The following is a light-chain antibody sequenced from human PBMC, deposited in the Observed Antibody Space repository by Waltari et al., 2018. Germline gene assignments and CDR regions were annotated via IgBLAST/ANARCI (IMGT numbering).Light chain of an antibody. J-gene: IGLJ3*02. Sequence: QSALTPPASVSGSPGQSITISCTGTSSDVGNYNLVSWYQQYPGKAPKVMIYDDNRRPSGVSDRFSGSKSGNTASLTISGVQAEDEADYYCCSYAGSYTWVFGGGTKLTVL. CDR2: DDN. CDR1: SSDVGNYNL. V-gene: IGLV2-23*01. CDR3: CSYAGSYTWV.